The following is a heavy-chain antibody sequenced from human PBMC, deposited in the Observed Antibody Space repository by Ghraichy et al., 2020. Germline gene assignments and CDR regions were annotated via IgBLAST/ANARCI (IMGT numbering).Heavy chain of an antibody. V-gene: IGHV2-5*02. CDR3: AHRPRYGLFDY. CDR1: GFSLSSNGMG. Sequence: SGPTLVKPTQTLTLTCTFSGFSLSSNGMGVGWIRQPPGKALEWLALIYWDDDERYSPSLKSRLTITKDTSKNQVVLTVTNMDPVDTATYYCAHRPRYGLFDYWGKGILVTVSS. J-gene: IGHJ4*01. CDR2: IYWDDDE. D-gene: IGHD5-18*01.